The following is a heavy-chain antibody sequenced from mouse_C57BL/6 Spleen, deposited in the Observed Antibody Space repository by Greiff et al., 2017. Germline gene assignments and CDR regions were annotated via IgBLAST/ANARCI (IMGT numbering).Heavy chain of an antibody. J-gene: IGHJ3*01. CDR3: ARKAYGKEFAY. CDR2: ISRGSSTI. CDR1: GFTFSDYG. D-gene: IGHD2-1*01. Sequence: EVKLVESGGGLVKPGGSLKLSCAASGFTFSDYGMHWVRQAPGKGLEWVAYISRGSSTIYYADTVKGRFTLSRDNAKNTLFLQMTSLRSEDTAMYYCARKAYGKEFAYWGQGTLVTVSA. V-gene: IGHV5-17*01.